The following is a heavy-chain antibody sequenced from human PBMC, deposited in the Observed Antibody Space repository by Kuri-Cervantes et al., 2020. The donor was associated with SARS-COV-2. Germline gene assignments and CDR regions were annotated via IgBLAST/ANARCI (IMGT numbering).Heavy chain of an antibody. D-gene: IGHD2-2*01. J-gene: IGHJ5*02. CDR3: AKGGYCSSTSCSPRWFDP. CDR2: IRYDGSNK. V-gene: IGHV3-30*02. CDR1: GFTFSNAW. Sequence: GGSLRLSCAASGFTFSNAWMSWVRQAPGKGLEWVAFIRYDGSNKYYADSVKGRFTISRDNSKNTLYLQMNSLRAEDTAVYYCAKGGYCSSTSCSPRWFDPWGQGTLVTVSS.